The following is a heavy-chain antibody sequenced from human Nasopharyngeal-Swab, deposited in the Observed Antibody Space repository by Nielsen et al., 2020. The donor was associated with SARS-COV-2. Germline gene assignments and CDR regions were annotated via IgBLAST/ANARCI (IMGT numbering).Heavy chain of an antibody. J-gene: IGHJ6*03. Sequence: RQPPGKGLEWVAVIWYDGSNKYYAGSVKGRFTISRDNPKNTLYLQMNSLRAEDTAVYYCARYGSGSVHWYYYMDVWGKGTTVTVSS. CDR2: IWYDGSNK. D-gene: IGHD3-10*01. V-gene: IGHV3-33*01. CDR3: ARYGSGSVHWYYYMDV.